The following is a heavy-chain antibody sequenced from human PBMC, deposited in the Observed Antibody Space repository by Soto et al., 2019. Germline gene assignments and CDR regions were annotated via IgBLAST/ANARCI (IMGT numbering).Heavy chain of an antibody. Sequence: QVQLVESGGGVVQPGRSLRLSCAASGFTFSSYGMHWIRQAPGKGLEWVAVIWYDGSNKYYADSVKGRFTISRDNSKNTLYLQMNSLRAEDTAVYYCARALAAAGGWGQGTLVTVSS. V-gene: IGHV3-33*01. CDR2: IWYDGSNK. J-gene: IGHJ4*02. D-gene: IGHD6-13*01. CDR3: ARALAAAGG. CDR1: GFTFSSYG.